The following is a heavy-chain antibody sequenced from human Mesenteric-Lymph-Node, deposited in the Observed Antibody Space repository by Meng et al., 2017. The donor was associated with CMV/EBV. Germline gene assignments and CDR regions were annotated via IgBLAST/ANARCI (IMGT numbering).Heavy chain of an antibody. J-gene: IGHJ6*02. CDR2: ISSSGSTI. Sequence: GESLKISCAASGFTFSSYEMNWVRQAPGKGLEWVSYISSSGSTIYYADSVKGRFTISRDNAKNSLYLQMNSLRAEDTAVYYCAKDVRWGSYYYYGMDVWGQGTTVTVSS. CDR1: GFTFSSYE. CDR3: AKDVRWGSYYYYGMDV. V-gene: IGHV3-48*03. D-gene: IGHD2-21*01.